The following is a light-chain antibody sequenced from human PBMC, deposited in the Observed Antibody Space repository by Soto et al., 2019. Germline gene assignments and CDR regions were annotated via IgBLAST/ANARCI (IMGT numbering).Light chain of an antibody. J-gene: IGKJ4*01. CDR2: DAS. CDR3: QQRSNWPPFT. V-gene: IGKV3-11*01. CDR1: QSVSTY. Sequence: EIVLTQSPATLSLSPGERATLSCRASQSVSTYLAWYQQKPGQAPRLLIYDASNRATGILARFSGSGSGTDFTLTISSLEREDFAVYYCQQRSNWPPFTFGGGTKVEIK.